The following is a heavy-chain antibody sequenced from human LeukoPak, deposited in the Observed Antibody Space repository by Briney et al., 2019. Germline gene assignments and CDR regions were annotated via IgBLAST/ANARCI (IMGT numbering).Heavy chain of an antibody. CDR2: IYHSGST. D-gene: IGHD3-10*01. CDR1: GYPISSGYY. Sequence: SETLSLTCTVSGYPISSGYYWGWIRQPPGKGLEWIGSIYHSGSTYYNPSLKSRVTISVDTSKNQFSLKLSSVTAADTAVYYCARTLGDYGSGSYYYWGQGTLVTVSS. CDR3: ARTLGDYGSGSYYY. J-gene: IGHJ4*02. V-gene: IGHV4-38-2*02.